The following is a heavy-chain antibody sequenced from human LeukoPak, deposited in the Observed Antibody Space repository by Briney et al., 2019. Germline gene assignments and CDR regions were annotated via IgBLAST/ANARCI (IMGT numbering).Heavy chain of an antibody. CDR3: AREGYDFWSGPSHHYYGMDV. CDR1: GGSISSYY. V-gene: IGHV4-59*01. D-gene: IGHD3-3*01. CDR2: IYYSGST. Sequence: SETLSLTCTVSGGSISSYYWSWIRQPPGKGLEWIGYIYYSGSTNYNPSLKSRVAISVNTSKNQFPLKLSSVTAADTAVYYCAREGYDFWSGPSHHYYGMDVWGQGTTVTVSS. J-gene: IGHJ6*02.